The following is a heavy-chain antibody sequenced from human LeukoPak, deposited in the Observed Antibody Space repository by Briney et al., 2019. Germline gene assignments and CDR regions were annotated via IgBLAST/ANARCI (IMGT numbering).Heavy chain of an antibody. Sequence: SEILSLTCTVSGDSVRSYYWSWIRQPPGQGLEWLGHINDRGSTNYNPSLQGRVTILIDTSKNQFSLKVNSVTAADTAVYYCVRDSRYGSGWFEDGLDFWGQGTTVTVSS. D-gene: IGHD6-13*01. V-gene: IGHV4-59*02. CDR1: GDSVRSYY. J-gene: IGHJ6*02. CDR2: INDRGST. CDR3: VRDSRYGSGWFEDGLDF.